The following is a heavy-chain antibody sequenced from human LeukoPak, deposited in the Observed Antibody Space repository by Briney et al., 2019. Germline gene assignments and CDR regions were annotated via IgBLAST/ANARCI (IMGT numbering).Heavy chain of an antibody. CDR2: IYHSGST. D-gene: IGHD4-11*01. CDR1: GYSISSGYY. CDR3: ARDTVPSFFDY. J-gene: IGHJ4*02. Sequence: SETLSLTCTVSGYSISSGYYWGWIRQPPGKGLEWIGSIYHSGSTYYNPSLKSRVTISVDTSKNQFSLKLSSVTAADTAVYYCARDTVPSFFDYWGQGTLVTVSS. V-gene: IGHV4-38-2*02.